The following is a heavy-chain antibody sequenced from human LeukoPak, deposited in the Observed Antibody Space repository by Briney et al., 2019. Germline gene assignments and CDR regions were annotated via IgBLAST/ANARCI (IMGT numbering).Heavy chain of an antibody. D-gene: IGHD3-9*01. CDR3: ARGSYDILPGYGSLDY. CDR2: IYSGGST. V-gene: IGHV3-53*01. J-gene: IGHJ4*02. Sequence: SGGSLRLSCAASGFTVSSNYMSWVRQAPGKGLEWGSVIYSGGSTYYADSVKGRFTISRDNSKNTLYLQMNSLRAEDTAVYYCARGSYDILPGYGSLDYWGQGTLVTVSS. CDR1: GFTVSSNY.